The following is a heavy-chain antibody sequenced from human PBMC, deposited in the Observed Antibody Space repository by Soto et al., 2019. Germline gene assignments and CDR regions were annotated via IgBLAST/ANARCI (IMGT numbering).Heavy chain of an antibody. Sequence: QLHLVQSGAVVKKPGASVTVSCSASGYPVTAYYMHWVRQAPGRGLEWMGGINPATGAAKYTQTFQGRINLSRDTSTSTVFMDTGRLTSEDTAVFYCARGGGVGVAGSAAFDMWGQGTLVTVSS. J-gene: IGHJ3*02. CDR1: GYPVTAYY. CDR2: INPATGAA. D-gene: IGHD3-3*01. V-gene: IGHV1-2*02. CDR3: ARGGGVGVAGSAAFDM.